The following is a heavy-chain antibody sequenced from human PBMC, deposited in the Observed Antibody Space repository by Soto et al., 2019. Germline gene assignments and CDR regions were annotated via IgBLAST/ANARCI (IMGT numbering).Heavy chain of an antibody. V-gene: IGHV4-39*01. Sequence: QLQLQESGPGLVKPSETLSLTCTVSGGSISSSSFYLGWIRQPPEQGLHWVGRINYSGSTYYNPSLKSRVTISVDMAKNQLAFKLSSVTAADTALYYCARAISGYVYFFNYWGQGTLVTVSS. D-gene: IGHD3-22*01. CDR2: INYSGST. J-gene: IGHJ4*02. CDR1: GGSISSSSFY. CDR3: ARAISGYVYFFNY.